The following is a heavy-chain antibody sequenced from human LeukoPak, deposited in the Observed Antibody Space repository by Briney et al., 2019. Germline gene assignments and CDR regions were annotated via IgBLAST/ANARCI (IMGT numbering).Heavy chain of an antibody. CDR3: ARAHTDHRLRFLEWSLYYFDY. CDR1: GYTFTGYY. V-gene: IGHV1-2*02. J-gene: IGHJ4*02. CDR2: INPNSGGT. D-gene: IGHD3-3*01. Sequence: ASVKVSCKASGYTFTGYYMHWVRQAPGQGLEWMGWINPNSGGTNYAQKFQGRVTMTRDTSISTAYMELSRLRSDDTAVYYCARAHTDHRLRFLEWSLYYFDYWGQGTLVTVSS.